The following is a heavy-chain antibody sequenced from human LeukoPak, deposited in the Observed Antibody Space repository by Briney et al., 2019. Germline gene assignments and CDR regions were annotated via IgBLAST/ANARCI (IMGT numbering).Heavy chain of an antibody. D-gene: IGHD3-3*01. CDR2: ISSSGSTI. V-gene: IGHV3-48*03. J-gene: IGHJ4*02. Sequence: PGGSLRLSCAASGFTFSSYEMNWVRQAPGKGLEWVSYISSSGSTIYYADSVKGRFTISRDNAKNSLYLQMNSLRAEDTAVYYCARTGYDFWSGPPDYWGQGTLLTVSS. CDR3: ARTGYDFWSGPPDY. CDR1: GFTFSSYE.